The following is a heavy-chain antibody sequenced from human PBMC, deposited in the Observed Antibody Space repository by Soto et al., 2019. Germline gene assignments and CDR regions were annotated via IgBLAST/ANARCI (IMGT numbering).Heavy chain of an antibody. V-gene: IGHV3-53*01. Sequence: EVQLVESGGGLIQPGGSLRLSCAASGFTASSNYMSWVRQAPGKGLEWVSVIYSGGSTYYADSVTGRFTISRDNSKNTLYLQMNSLRAEDTAVYYCARDRVESGYPEYFQHWGQGTLVTVSS. CDR1: GFTASSNY. J-gene: IGHJ1*01. CDR2: IYSGGST. CDR3: ARDRVESGYPEYFQH. D-gene: IGHD3-22*01.